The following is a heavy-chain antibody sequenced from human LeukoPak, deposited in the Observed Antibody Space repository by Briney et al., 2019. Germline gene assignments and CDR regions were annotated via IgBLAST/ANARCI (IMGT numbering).Heavy chain of an antibody. CDR3: ATWGGDTAMVPY. Sequence: GGSLRLSCAASGFTFSSYAMSWVRQAPGKGLEWVSAISGGGGSTYYADSVKSRFTISRDNSKNTLYLQMNSLRAEDTAVYYCATWGGDTAMVPYWGQGTLVTVSS. J-gene: IGHJ4*02. V-gene: IGHV3-23*01. CDR2: ISGGGGST. D-gene: IGHD5-18*01. CDR1: GFTFSSYA.